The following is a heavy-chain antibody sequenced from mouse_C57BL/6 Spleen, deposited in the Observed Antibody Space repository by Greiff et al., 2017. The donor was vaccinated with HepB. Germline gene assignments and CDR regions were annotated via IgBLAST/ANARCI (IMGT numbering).Heavy chain of an antibody. CDR2: IDPENGDT. CDR1: GFNIKDDY. CDR3: TPYGSRSGFAY. Sequence: VQLKESGAELVRPGASVKLSCTASGFNIKDDYMHWVKQRPEQGLEWIGWIDPENGDTEYASKFQGKATITADTSSNTAYLQLSSLTSEDTAVYYCTPYGSRSGFAYWGQGTLVTVSA. V-gene: IGHV14-4*01. D-gene: IGHD1-1*01. J-gene: IGHJ3*01.